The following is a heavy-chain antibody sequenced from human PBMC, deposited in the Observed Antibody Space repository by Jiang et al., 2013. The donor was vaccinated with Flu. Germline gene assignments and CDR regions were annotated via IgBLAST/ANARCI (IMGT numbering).Heavy chain of an antibody. CDR3: ARRPPCEVGTSCYTLFDLEYHYYGMDV. Sequence: FTSYYMHWVRQAPGQGLEWMGIINPSGGSTSYAQKFQGRVTITRDTSTSTGYMELRSLRSDDTAVYYCARRPPCEVGTSCYTLFDLEYHYYGMDVWGQGTPVTVSS. D-gene: IGHD2-2*02. CDR2: INPSGGST. J-gene: IGHJ6*02. V-gene: IGHV1-46*01. CDR1: FTSYY.